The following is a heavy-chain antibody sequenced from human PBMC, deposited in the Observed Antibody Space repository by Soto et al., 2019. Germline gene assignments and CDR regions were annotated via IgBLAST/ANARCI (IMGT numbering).Heavy chain of an antibody. CDR1: GFNFNNYA. J-gene: IGHJ4*02. Sequence: GGSLRLSCATSGFNFNNYAMSWVRQAPGERLEWVSFISSSGGTTYYADSVKGRFTISRDNSRNTVFLQMNTLGAEDTAIYYCATFITVTGPGWGRASEYWAQGTRDTVTA. CDR3: ATFITVTGPGWGRASEY. D-gene: IGHD6-19*01. V-gene: IGHV3-23*01. CDR2: ISSSGGTT.